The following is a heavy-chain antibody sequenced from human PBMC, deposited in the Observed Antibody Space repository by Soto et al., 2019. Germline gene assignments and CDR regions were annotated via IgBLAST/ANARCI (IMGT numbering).Heavy chain of an antibody. D-gene: IGHD7-27*01. J-gene: IGHJ4*02. CDR1: GFTFSAYA. CDR3: AIDRTGQTAKFDF. V-gene: IGHV3-23*01. Sequence: EVQLLESGGGFIQPGGSLTLSCAASGFTFSAYAMSWVRQAPGKGLEWVSTITNSGDKTYYADSVKGRFTISRDNSQNTLYLQINSLRAEDTAFYHCAIDRTGQTAKFDFWGLGVLVTVSS. CDR2: ITNSGDKT.